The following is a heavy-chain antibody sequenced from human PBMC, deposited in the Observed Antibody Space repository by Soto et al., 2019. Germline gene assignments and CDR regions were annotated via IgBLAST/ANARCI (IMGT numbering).Heavy chain of an antibody. CDR2: IYYYGST. V-gene: IGHV4-59*01. J-gene: IGHJ6*02. D-gene: IGHD6-13*01. Sequence: QVQLQESSPGLVKPSETLSLTCTVSGGSISSYYWSWIRQPPGKGLEWIGYIYYYGSTNYNPSLKSRVTISVDTSKNQFSLKLSSVTAADTAVYYCASSNIAAAGFYYYGMDVWGRGTTVTVSS. CDR3: ASSNIAAAGFYYYGMDV. CDR1: GGSISSYY.